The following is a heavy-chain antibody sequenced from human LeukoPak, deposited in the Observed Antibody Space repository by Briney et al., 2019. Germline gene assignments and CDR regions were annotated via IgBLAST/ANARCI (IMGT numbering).Heavy chain of an antibody. V-gene: IGHV4-59*02. D-gene: IGHD3-22*01. CDR3: ATFSYYYDSNGYHDALDI. CDR1: RSSVSSYY. CDR2: TYISGRS. J-gene: IGHJ3*02. Sequence: MPSETLSLTCSVSRSSVSSYYWTWIRQPPGKVLEWIGYTYISGRSNYNPSLKSRVTMSVDTSKNQFSLKLNSVTAADTAVYYCATFSYYYDSNGYHDALDIWGQGTMVTVSS.